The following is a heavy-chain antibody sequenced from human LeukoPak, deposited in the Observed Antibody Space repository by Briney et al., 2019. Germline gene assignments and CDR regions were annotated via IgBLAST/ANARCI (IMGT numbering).Heavy chain of an antibody. CDR2: ISGSGGST. Sequence: GGSLRLSCAASGFTFSSYGMSWVRQAPGKGLEWVSAISGSGGSTYYADSVKGRFTISRDNSKNTLYLQMNSLRAEDTAVYYCAKDFVQWLDIGYYFDYWGQGTLVTVSS. CDR1: GFTFSSYG. J-gene: IGHJ4*02. D-gene: IGHD6-19*01. V-gene: IGHV3-23*01. CDR3: AKDFVQWLDIGYYFDY.